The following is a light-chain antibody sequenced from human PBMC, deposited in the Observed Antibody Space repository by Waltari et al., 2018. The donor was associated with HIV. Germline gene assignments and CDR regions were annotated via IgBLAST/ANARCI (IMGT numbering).Light chain of an antibody. V-gene: IGLV1-44*01. CDR2: GKN. Sequence: QSVLTQSPSASGTPGQRVTISSSGCNSNTGSYPVSWYQPFPGTPPKRLIYGKNQRPSGVPDRFSGSKSGTSASLAISGLQSEDESDYYCATWDDSLNSPVFGGGTKLTVL. J-gene: IGLJ3*02. CDR3: ATWDDSLNSPV. CDR1: NSNTGSYP.